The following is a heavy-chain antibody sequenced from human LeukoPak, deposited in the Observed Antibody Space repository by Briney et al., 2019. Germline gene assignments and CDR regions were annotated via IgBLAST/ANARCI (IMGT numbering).Heavy chain of an antibody. D-gene: IGHD3-16*01. Sequence: SETLSLTCTVSGGSIRSSYYYWGWIRQPPGKGLEWIGYIYYSGSTNYNPSLKSRVTISVDTSKNQFSLKLSSVTAADTAVYYCARGGDPTDWGQGTLVTVSS. CDR3: ARGGDPTD. J-gene: IGHJ4*02. CDR1: GGSIRSSYYY. V-gene: IGHV4-61*05. CDR2: IYYSGST.